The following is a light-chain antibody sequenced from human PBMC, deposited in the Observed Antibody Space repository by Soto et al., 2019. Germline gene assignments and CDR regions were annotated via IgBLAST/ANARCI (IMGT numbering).Light chain of an antibody. J-gene: IGKJ5*01. CDR2: AAS. V-gene: IGKV3-20*01. CDR3: QQYGSSPIT. CDR1: QSVRNNY. Sequence: EIVMTQSPGTLSLSPGEGATLSCRASQSVRNNYLAWYQQRPGQAPKVLIYAASRRATGIPDRFSGSGTGTDYILTVSRLEPEDFAVYYCQQYGSSPITFGQGTRLEIK.